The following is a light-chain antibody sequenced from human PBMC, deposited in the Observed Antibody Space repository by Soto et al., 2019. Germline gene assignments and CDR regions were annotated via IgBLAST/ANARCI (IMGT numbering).Light chain of an antibody. CDR1: QSINW. CDR3: QHYDTYSPMWT. Sequence: DIQLAQSPSTLSASVGDRLIITCRATQSINWLAWYQQKPGKAPKLLIFEASRLESGVPSRFSGSGSGTEFTLTISSLQPADFGTYYCQHYDTYSPMWTFGQGTKVDVK. CDR2: EAS. V-gene: IGKV1-5*03. J-gene: IGKJ1*01.